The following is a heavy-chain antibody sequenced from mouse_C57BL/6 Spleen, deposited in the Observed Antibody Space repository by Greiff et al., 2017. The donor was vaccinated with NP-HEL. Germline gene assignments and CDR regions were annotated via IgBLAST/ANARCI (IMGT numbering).Heavy chain of an antibody. CDR1: DFNIKDDY. V-gene: IGHV14-4*01. CDR3: TTRGYYFDY. J-gene: IGHJ2*01. CDR2: IDPENGDT. D-gene: IGHD1-1*02. Sequence: EVQLQQSGAELVRPGASVKLSCTASDFNIKDDYMHWVKQRPEQGLEWIGWIDPENGDTEYASKFQGKATITADTSSNTAYLQLSSLTSEDTAVYYCTTRGYYFDYWGQGTTLTVSS.